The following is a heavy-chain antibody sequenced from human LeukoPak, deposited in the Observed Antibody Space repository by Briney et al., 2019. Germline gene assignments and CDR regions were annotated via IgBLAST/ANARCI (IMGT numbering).Heavy chain of an antibody. CDR1: GGSISSHY. J-gene: IGHJ6*03. V-gene: IGHV4-59*11. CDR3: ARASCTVTTFYCYYMDV. Sequence: SETLSLTCTVSGGSISSHYWSWIRQPPGKGLGWIGYIYYSGSTNYNPSLKSRVTISVDTSKNQFSLKLSSVTAADTAVYYCARASCTVTTFYCYYMDVWGKGTTVTVSS. D-gene: IGHD4-11*01. CDR2: IYYSGST.